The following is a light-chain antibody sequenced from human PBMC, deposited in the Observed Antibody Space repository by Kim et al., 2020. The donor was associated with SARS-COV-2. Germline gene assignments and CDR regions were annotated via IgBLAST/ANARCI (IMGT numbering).Light chain of an antibody. J-gene: IGKJ1*01. CDR3: QQYNNRPPWT. V-gene: IGKV3-15*01. CDR2: GVS. Sequence: SPGERATPSCRASQSVSGNLAWYQQKPGQDPRILIYGVSTRATGIPARFSGSGSGTEFTLTISSLQSEDFAVYYCQQYNNRPPWTFGQGTKVDIK. CDR1: QSVSGN.